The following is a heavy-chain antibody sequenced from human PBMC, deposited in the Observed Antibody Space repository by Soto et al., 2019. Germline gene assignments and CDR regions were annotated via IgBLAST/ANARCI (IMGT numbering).Heavy chain of an antibody. D-gene: IGHD2-21*01. Sequence: QEYLVESGGGVVQPGTSLRLSCEASGFSFTNYALHWVRQAPGKGPEWVPMIWYDGGNKYYGDSVKGRFTVSRDNSKNTLYLQMDSLRAEDMAVYYCARGLRFREYYQNMDVWGRGTKVTVSS. CDR2: IWYDGGNK. CDR3: ARGLRFREYYQNMDV. V-gene: IGHV3-33*01. J-gene: IGHJ6*04. CDR1: GFSFTNYA.